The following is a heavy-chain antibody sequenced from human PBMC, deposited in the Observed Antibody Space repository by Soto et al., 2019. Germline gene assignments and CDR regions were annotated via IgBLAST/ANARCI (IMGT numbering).Heavy chain of an antibody. D-gene: IGHD6-13*01. CDR3: ARDGQQRAPSAMDV. V-gene: IGHV3-33*01. J-gene: IGHJ6*02. Sequence: QVQLVESGGNMVQPGRSLRLSYAASGFTFVNNAMHWVRHVAGKGLELVAQVWFDGNNKYYTDSVKGRFTISRDNLKNTVDLQMDTLRADDTAGYYCARDGQQRAPSAMDVCGQGTTVIVSS. CDR1: GFTFVNNA. CDR2: VWFDGNNK.